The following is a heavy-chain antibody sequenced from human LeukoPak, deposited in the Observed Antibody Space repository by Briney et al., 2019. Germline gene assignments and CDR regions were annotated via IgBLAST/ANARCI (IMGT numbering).Heavy chain of an antibody. CDR2: IWYDGSDR. D-gene: IGHD4-11*01. CDR3: ARGRPTPDFYCGMDV. J-gene: IGHJ6*02. Sequence: GGSLRLSCAAPGFTFSTYGMHWVRQAPGKGLEWVAVIWYDGSDRYYADSVKGRFTISRDNSKNTLYLQMNSLRAEDTAVYYCARGRPTPDFYCGMDVWGQGTTVTVSS. CDR1: GFTFSTYG. V-gene: IGHV3-33*01.